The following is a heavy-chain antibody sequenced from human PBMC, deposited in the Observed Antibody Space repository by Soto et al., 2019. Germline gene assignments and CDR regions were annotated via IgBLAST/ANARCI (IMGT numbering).Heavy chain of an antibody. CDR2: ISGSGGST. D-gene: IGHD6-13*01. CDR1: GFTFSSYG. V-gene: IGHV3-23*01. Sequence: EVQLLESGGGLVQPGGSLRLSCAASGFTFSSYGMSWVRQAPGKGLEWVSGISGSGGSTYYADSVKGRFTISRDKPKNTLYLQMNSLRAEDTAVYYCAKEGRYSSSRGYFDYWGQGTLVTVSS. CDR3: AKEGRYSSSRGYFDY. J-gene: IGHJ4*02.